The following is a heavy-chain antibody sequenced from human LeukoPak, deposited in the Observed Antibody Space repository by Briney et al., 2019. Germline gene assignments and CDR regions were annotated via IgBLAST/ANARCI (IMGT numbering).Heavy chain of an antibody. CDR2: IYYSGST. J-gene: IGHJ5*02. CDR3: ARGSGPVDP. Sequence: SETLSLTCTVSGGSISSSSYYWGWIRQPPGKGLEWIGSIYYSGSTYYNPSLESRVTISVDTSKNQFSLKLSSVTAADTAVYYCARGSGPVDPWGQGTLVTVSS. D-gene: IGHD3-10*01. V-gene: IGHV4-39*07. CDR1: GGSISSSSYY.